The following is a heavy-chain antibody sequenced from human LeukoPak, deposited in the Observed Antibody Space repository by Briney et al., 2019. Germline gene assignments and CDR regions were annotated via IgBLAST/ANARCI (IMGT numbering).Heavy chain of an antibody. CDR2: IYYSGST. V-gene: IGHV4-59*01. CDR3: ARDFRVPAAAYWYFDL. Sequence: PSETLSLTCTVSGGSISSYYWSWIRQPPGKGLEWIGYIYYSGSTNYNPSLKSRVTISVDTSKNQFSLKLGSVTAADTAVYYCARDFRVPAAAYWYFDLWGRGTLVTVSS. D-gene: IGHD2-2*01. J-gene: IGHJ2*01. CDR1: GGSISSYY.